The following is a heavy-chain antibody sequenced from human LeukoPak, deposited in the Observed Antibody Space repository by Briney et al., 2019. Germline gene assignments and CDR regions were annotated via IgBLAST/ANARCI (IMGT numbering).Heavy chain of an antibody. CDR3: AKERWQVWSQFDY. D-gene: IGHD3-10*01. CDR2: ISGNGGST. Sequence: HPGGSLRLSYVASGFTFSSYGMGWVCQAPGKGLEWVSVISGNGGSTYYADSVKGRFTISRDNSKNTLYLQMNSLRAEDAAVYYCAKERWQVWSQFDYWGQGTLVTVSS. CDR1: GFTFSSYG. V-gene: IGHV3-23*01. J-gene: IGHJ4*02.